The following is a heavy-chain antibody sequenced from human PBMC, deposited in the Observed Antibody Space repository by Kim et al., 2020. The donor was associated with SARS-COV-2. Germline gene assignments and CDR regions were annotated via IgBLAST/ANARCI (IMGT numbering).Heavy chain of an antibody. J-gene: IGHJ5*02. D-gene: IGHD6-13*01. V-gene: IGHV3-33*06. Sequence: VKGRFTISRDNSKNTLYLQMNSLRAEDTAVYYCAKEFSWAAAADRTGIDPWGQGTLVTVSS. CDR3: AKEFSWAAAADRTGIDP.